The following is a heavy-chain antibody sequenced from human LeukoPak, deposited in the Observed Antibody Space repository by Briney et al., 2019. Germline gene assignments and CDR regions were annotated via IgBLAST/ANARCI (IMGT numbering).Heavy chain of an antibody. V-gene: IGHV4-34*01. J-gene: IGHJ4*02. Sequence: PSETMSLTCAVYGGSFSGYYWSWIRQPPGKGLEWIGEINHSGSTNYNPSLKSRVTISVDTSKNQFSLKLSSVTAADTAVYYCASVEWLFHRYFDYWGQGTLVTVSS. CDR1: GGSFSGYY. CDR2: INHSGST. CDR3: ASVEWLFHRYFDY. D-gene: IGHD3-3*01.